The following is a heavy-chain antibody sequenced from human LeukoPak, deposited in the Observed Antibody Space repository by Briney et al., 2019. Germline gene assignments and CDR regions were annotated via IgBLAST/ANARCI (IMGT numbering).Heavy chain of an antibody. CDR3: ARDLSVVAPRYGMDV. CDR1: GFTFSRYS. J-gene: IGHJ6*02. CDR2: ISSSSSTI. V-gene: IGHV3-48*02. Sequence: GGSLRLSCAASGFTFSRYSMTWVRQAPGKGLEGVSYISSSSSTIYYADSVKGRFTISRDNAKNSLYLQMNSLRDEDTAVYYCARDLSVVAPRYGMDVWGQGTTVTVSS. D-gene: IGHD2-2*01.